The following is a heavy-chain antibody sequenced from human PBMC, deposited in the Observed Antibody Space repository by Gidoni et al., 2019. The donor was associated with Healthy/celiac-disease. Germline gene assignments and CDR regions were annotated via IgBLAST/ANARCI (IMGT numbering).Heavy chain of an antibody. CDR3: ARDLGHHDIVVVVAAQGGAFDI. CDR1: GDSVSSNSAA. V-gene: IGHV6-1*01. D-gene: IGHD2-15*01. J-gene: IGHJ3*02. Sequence: QVQLQQSGPGLVKPSQTLSLTCAISGDSVSSNSAAWNWIRQSPSRGLEWLGRTYYRSKWYNDYAVSVKSRITINPDTSKNQFSLQLNSVTPEDTAVYYCARDLGHHDIVVVVAAQGGAFDIWGQGTMVTVSS. CDR2: TYYRSKWYN.